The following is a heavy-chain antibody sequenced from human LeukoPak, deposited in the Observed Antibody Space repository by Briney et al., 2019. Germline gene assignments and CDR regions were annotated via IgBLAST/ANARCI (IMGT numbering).Heavy chain of an antibody. CDR2: IYYSGST. V-gene: IGHV4-59*08. CDR1: GGSLNSYY. CDR3: ARGRWPFDP. J-gene: IGHJ5*02. Sequence: QKSGPTLVKPSETPSLTCTVSGGSLNSYYWSWIRQPPGKGLEWIGSIYYSGSTNYNPSLKSRVTISVDTSKNQFSLKLTSVTAADTAVYYCARGRWPFDPWGQGTLLTVSS. D-gene: IGHD6-13*01.